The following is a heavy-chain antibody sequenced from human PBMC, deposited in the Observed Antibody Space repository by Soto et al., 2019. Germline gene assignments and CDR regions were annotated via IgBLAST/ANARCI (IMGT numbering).Heavy chain of an antibody. V-gene: IGHV1-69*13. CDR1: GGTLSSHA. CDR3: ARDQRHYYDSSGYYRPYYYGMDV. D-gene: IGHD3-22*01. Sequence: SVKVSCKASGGTLSSHAINWGRQAPGQRLEWVGGIIPIFGTANYAQKFQGRVTITADESTSTAYMELSSLRSEDTAVYYCARDQRHYYDSSGYYRPYYYGMDVWGQGTTVT. CDR2: IIPIFGTA. J-gene: IGHJ6*02.